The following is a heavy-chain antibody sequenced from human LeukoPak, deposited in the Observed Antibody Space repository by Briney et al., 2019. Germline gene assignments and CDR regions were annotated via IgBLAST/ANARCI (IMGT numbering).Heavy chain of an antibody. V-gene: IGHV3-7*01. J-gene: IGHJ6*02. CDR3: ATYTHWVAGDV. Sequence: GGSLRLSCAASGFNFSESWMSWVRQAPGKGLEWVANMNQDGSEKDYVDSVKGRFTISRDNARESLYLQMSSLRAEDTAVYYCATYTHWVAGDVWGHGTTVTVSS. D-gene: IGHD3-16*01. CDR1: GFNFSESW. CDR2: MNQDGSEK.